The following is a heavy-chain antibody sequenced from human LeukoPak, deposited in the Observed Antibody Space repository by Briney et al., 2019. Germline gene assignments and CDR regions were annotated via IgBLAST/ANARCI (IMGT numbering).Heavy chain of an antibody. CDR1: GFTFRTYA. CDR3: VKPPRLSIIRGEGMDV. V-gene: IGHV3-23*01. D-gene: IGHD3-10*01. CDR2: INSGGDDT. J-gene: IGHJ6*02. Sequence: GGSLRLSCAGSGFTFRTYAMGWVRQAPGKGLEWVSSINSGGDDTYYADSVKGRFTISRDNFKNTLYLQMNSLRAEDTAVYYCVKPPRLSIIRGEGMDVWGQGTTATVSS.